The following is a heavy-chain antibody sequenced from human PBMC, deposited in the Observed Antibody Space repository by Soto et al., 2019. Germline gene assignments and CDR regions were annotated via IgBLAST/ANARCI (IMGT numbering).Heavy chain of an antibody. Sequence: SVKVSCNASGFTFTSSAVQWVRQARGQRLEWIGWIVVGSGNTNYAQRFQERVTITRDMSTSTAYMELSSLRSEDTAVYYCAADRLRFLEWSFYYGMDVWGQGTTVTVSS. CDR1: GFTFTSSA. V-gene: IGHV1-58*01. CDR2: IVVGSGNT. CDR3: AADRLRFLEWSFYYGMDV. J-gene: IGHJ6*02. D-gene: IGHD3-3*01.